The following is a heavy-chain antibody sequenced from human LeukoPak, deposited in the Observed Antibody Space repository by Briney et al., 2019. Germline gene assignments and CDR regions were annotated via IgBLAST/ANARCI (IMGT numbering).Heavy chain of an antibody. D-gene: IGHD3-22*01. CDR2: FYVGGAT. Sequence: GGSLRLSCAVSGFSVTNNYMSWVRQAPGKGLEWVSVFYVGGATYYAASVKGRFTISRDNAKNTVFLQMYSLRAEDTAIYYRALSYDYDHPDALDIWGQGTMVTVSS. J-gene: IGHJ3*02. CDR3: ALSYDYDHPDALDI. CDR1: GFSVTNNY. V-gene: IGHV3-53*01.